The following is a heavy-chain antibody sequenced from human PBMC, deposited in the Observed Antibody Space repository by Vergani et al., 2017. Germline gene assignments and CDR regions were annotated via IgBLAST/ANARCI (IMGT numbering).Heavy chain of an antibody. V-gene: IGHV1-2*02. CDR1: GYTFTNHH. Sequence: VQLVQSGTEVKKPGASVKIACKTSGYTFTNHHLHWVRQAPGQGLEWMGWINPNSGGTNYAQKFQGRVTMTRDTSISTAYMELSRLRSDDTAVYYCARDYILMVRGVIGYWGQGTLVTVSS. CDR3: ARDYILMVRGVIGY. D-gene: IGHD3-10*01. J-gene: IGHJ4*02. CDR2: INPNSGGT.